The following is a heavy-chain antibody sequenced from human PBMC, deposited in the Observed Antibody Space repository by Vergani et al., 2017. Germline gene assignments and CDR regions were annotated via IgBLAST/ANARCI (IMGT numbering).Heavy chain of an antibody. CDR3: ANLLQPLLQVDY. J-gene: IGHJ4*02. V-gene: IGHV3-23*01. CDR1: GFTFSSYA. CDR2: ISGSGGST. Sequence: EVQLLESGGGLVQPGGSLRLSCAASGFTFSSYAMSWVRQAPGKGLEWVSAISGSGGSTYYADSVKGRFTISRDNSKNTLYLPMNSLRAEDTAVYYCANLLQPLLQVDYWGQGTLVTVSS. D-gene: IGHD1-26*01.